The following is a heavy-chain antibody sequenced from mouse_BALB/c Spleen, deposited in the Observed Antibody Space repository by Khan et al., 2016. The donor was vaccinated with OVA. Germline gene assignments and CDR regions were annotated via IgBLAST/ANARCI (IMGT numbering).Heavy chain of an antibody. Sequence: QVRLQQSGAELAKPGASVKMSCKASCYTFTTYWMHWVKQRPGQGLEWIGYINPTSGYTDYNEKFKDRATLSADKSSSTAYMQLSSLTSEDSAVYYCTRDRIDYWGQGTTLTVSS. V-gene: IGHV1-7*01. CDR2: INPTSGYT. J-gene: IGHJ2*01. CDR3: TRDRIDY. CDR1: CYTFTTYW.